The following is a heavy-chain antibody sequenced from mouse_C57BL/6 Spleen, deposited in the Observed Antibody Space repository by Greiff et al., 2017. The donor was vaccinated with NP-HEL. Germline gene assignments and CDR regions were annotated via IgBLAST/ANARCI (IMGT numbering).Heavy chain of an antibody. Sequence: EVKLEESEGGLVQPGRSMKLSCTASGFTFSDYYMAWVRQVPEKGLEWVANINYDGSSTYYLDSLKSRFIISRDNAKNILYLQMSSLKSEDTATYYCARGGPWFAYWGQGTLVTVSA. CDR1: GFTFSDYY. J-gene: IGHJ3*01. CDR2: INYDGSST. D-gene: IGHD3-3*01. CDR3: ARGGPWFAY. V-gene: IGHV5-16*01.